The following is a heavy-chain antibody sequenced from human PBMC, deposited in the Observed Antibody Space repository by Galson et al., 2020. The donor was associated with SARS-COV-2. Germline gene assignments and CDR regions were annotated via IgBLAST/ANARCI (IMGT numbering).Heavy chain of an antibody. V-gene: IGHV4-38-2*01. Sequence: SETLSLTCAVSGYSISAGYFWVWIRQPPEEGLGWIDTIYHNSSTYYNSSLKSRVTISVDTSKNQFSLKLRSVTAADTAVYFCARRSGFYDGRGSKYYRDVGGRGTTVPVPS. CDR2: IYHNSST. J-gene: IGHJ6*02. D-gene: IGHD3-22*01. CDR3: ARRSGFYDGRGSKYYRDV. CDR1: GYSISAGYF.